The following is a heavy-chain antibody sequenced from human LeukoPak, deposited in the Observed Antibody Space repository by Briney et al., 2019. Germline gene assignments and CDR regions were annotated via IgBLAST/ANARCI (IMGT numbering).Heavy chain of an antibody. CDR3: ARRSGALSLDY. CDR1: GFTFSDYW. V-gene: IGHV3-74*01. D-gene: IGHD1-1*01. J-gene: IGHJ4*02. Sequence: GGSLRLSCVGSGFTFSDYWMHWVRQAPGKGLVWVSRINSDGSSTSDADSVKGRFTISRDNAENTVYLQMNSLRAEDTAVYYCARRSGALSLDYWGQGTLVTVSS. CDR2: INSDGSST.